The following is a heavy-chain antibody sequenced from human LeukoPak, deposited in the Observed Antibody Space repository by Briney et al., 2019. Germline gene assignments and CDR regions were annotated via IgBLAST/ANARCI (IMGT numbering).Heavy chain of an antibody. Sequence: GGSLRLSCVASGFSISSYELNWVRQAPGKGLEWISYISSSGSTIYYADSVKGRFTISRDNAKSSLYLEMNSLRVEGTAVYYCARDRSPGYWGQGTLVTVSS. CDR2: ISSSGSTI. D-gene: IGHD2-8*02. CDR3: ARDRSPGY. V-gene: IGHV3-48*03. J-gene: IGHJ4*02. CDR1: GFSISSYE.